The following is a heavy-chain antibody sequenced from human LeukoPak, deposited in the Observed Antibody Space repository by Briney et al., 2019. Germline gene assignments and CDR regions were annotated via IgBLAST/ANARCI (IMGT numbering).Heavy chain of an antibody. CDR2: ISGDGGST. CDR1: GINFADYA. V-gene: IGHV3-43*02. J-gene: IGHJ6*02. CDR3: AKGRAYYYDPLDV. Sequence: PGGSLRPSCVVSGINFADYAMHWVRQAPEMGLEWVSLISGDGGSTYYADSVKGRFTISRDNGKNSLYLQMNSLRTEDTALYYCAKGRAYYYDPLDVWGQGTTVTVSS. D-gene: IGHD3-22*01.